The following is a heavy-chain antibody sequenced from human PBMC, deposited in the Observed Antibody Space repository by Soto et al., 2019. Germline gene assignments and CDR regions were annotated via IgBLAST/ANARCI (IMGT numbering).Heavy chain of an antibody. V-gene: IGHV2-5*02. CDR2: IYWDDDK. CDR3: AHRLRTATAGINFDY. Sequence: GLDLEWLALIYWDDDKRYRPSLKSRLTITKDTSKNQVVLTMTNMDPVDTATYFCAHRLRTATAGINFDYWGQGTLVTVSS. D-gene: IGHD6-13*01. J-gene: IGHJ4*02.